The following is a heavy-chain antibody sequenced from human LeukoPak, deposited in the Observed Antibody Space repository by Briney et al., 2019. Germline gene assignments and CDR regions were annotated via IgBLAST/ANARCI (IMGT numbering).Heavy chain of an antibody. V-gene: IGHV4-39*07. CDR3: AREIVGANGPRENWFDP. CDR1: GVSISSSSYY. Sequence: SETLSLTCTVSGVSISSSSYYWGWIRQPPGKGLEWIGSIYYSGSTYYNPSLKSRVTISVDTSKNQFSLKLSSVTAADTAVYYCAREIVGANGPRENWFDPWGQGTLVTVSS. D-gene: IGHD1-26*01. J-gene: IGHJ5*02. CDR2: IYYSGST.